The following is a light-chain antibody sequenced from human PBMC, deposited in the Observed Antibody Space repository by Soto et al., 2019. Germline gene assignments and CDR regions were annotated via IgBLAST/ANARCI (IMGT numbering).Light chain of an antibody. Sequence: QSVLTQSPSVSAAPGQPVTISCSGSSSNIGNNYVSWYQQLPGTAPKLLIYDNNKRPSGIPDRFSGSKSGTSGTLDITGLQTGDEADYYCATWYGSLPGEVFGGGTKLTVL. CDR2: DNN. CDR3: ATWYGSLPGEV. CDR1: SSNIGNNY. V-gene: IGLV1-51*01. J-gene: IGLJ2*01.